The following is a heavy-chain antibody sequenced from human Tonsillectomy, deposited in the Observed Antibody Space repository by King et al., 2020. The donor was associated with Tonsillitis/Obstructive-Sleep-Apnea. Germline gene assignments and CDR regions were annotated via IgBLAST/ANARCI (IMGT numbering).Heavy chain of an antibody. CDR3: ARLGNWGYDILTGLDY. Sequence: QLQESGPGLVKPSQTLSLTCTVSGGSISSGGYYWSWIRQHPGKGLEWIGYIYYSGSTYYNPSLKSRVTISVVTSKNQFSLKLSSVTAADTAVYYCARLGNWGYDILTGLDYWGQGTLVTVSS. J-gene: IGHJ4*02. D-gene: IGHD3-9*01. V-gene: IGHV4-31*03. CDR2: IYYSGST. CDR1: GGSISSGGYY.